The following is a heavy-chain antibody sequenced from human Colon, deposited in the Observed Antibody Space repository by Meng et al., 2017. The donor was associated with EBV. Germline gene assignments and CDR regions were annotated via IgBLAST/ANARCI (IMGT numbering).Heavy chain of an antibody. Sequence: QGHRRESGPGLVKPSGTLSLTCAVSGGSLSSRNWWSWVRQPPGKGLEWIGEIYHSGSTNYNPSLKSRVTISVDESKNQFSLRLSSVTAADTAVYYCARAGAYCGGDCYHPRWGQGTLVTVSS. CDR1: GGSLSSRNW. D-gene: IGHD2-21*02. J-gene: IGHJ4*02. CDR2: IYHSGST. CDR3: ARAGAYCGGDCYHPR. V-gene: IGHV4-4*02.